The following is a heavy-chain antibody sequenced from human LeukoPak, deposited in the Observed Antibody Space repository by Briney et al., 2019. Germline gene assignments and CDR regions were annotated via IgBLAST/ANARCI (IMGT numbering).Heavy chain of an antibody. D-gene: IGHD3-10*01. J-gene: IGHJ4*02. CDR1: GFTFSSYA. Sequence: PGRSLRLSCAASGFTFSSYAMHWVRQAPGMGLEWVAVISYDGSNKYYADSVKGRFTISRDNSKNTLYLQMNSLRAEDTAVYYCARDRGVWFGELNYWGQGTLVTVSS. V-gene: IGHV3-30-3*01. CDR3: ARDRGVWFGELNY. CDR2: ISYDGSNK.